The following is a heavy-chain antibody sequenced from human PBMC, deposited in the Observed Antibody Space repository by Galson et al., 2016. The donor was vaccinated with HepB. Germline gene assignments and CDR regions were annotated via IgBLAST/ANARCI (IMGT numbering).Heavy chain of an antibody. CDR1: GFTFSSYA. Sequence: SLRLSCAASGFTFSSYAMHWVRQAPGKGLEWVAAISYDGSNKYYADSVKGRFTISRDNSKNTLYLQMNSLRAEDTAVYYCARDGSGKYYFDYWGQGALVTVSS. J-gene: IGHJ4*02. V-gene: IGHV3-30-3*01. CDR2: ISYDGSNK. CDR3: ARDGSGKYYFDY.